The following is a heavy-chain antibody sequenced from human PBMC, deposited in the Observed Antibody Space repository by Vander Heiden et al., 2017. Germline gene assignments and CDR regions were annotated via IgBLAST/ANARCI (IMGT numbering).Heavy chain of an antibody. CDR2: IWYDGSNK. Sequence: QVQLVESGGGVVQPGRSLGLSWAASGFTFRSDGMHWGRQAPGKGLEWVAVIWYDGSNKYYADSVKGRFTISRDNSKNTLYLQMNSLRAEDTAVYYCARDLLSLYYYYYGMDVWGQGTTVTVSS. D-gene: IGHD3-10*01. CDR1: GFTFRSDG. CDR3: ARDLLSLYYYYYGMDV. J-gene: IGHJ6*02. V-gene: IGHV3-33*01.